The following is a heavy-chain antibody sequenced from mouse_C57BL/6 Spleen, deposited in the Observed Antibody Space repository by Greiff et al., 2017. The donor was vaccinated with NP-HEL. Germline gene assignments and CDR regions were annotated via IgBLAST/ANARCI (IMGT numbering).Heavy chain of an antibody. Sequence: QVQLQQSGPELVKPGASVKISCKASGYAFSSSWMNWVKQRPGKGLEWIGRIYPGDGDTNYNGKFKGKATLTADKSSSTAYMQLSSLTSEDSAVYFWATDGYFPYAMDYWGQGTSVTVSS. V-gene: IGHV1-82*01. J-gene: IGHJ4*01. D-gene: IGHD2-3*01. CDR1: GYAFSSSW. CDR2: IYPGDGDT. CDR3: ATDGYFPYAMDY.